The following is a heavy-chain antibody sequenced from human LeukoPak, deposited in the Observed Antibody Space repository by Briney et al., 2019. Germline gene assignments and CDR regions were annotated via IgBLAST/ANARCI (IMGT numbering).Heavy chain of an antibody. D-gene: IGHD2-2*01. CDR3: ARHRDCSSTSCPYYYYYYMDV. CDR2: IYTSGRH. J-gene: IGHJ6*03. CDR1: GGSISSYY. Sequence: PSETLSLTCTVSGGSISSYYWSWIWQPPGKGLEWIGYIYTSGRHNYNPSLKSRVTTSVDTSKNQFSLKLSSVTAADTAVYYCARHRDCSSTSCPYYYYYYMDVWGKGTTVTVSS. V-gene: IGHV4-4*09.